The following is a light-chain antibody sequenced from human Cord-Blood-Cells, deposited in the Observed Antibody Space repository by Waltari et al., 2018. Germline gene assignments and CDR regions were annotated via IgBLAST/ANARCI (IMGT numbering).Light chain of an antibody. Sequence: QSALTQPASVSGSPGQSITISCTGTSSDVGSYNLFSWYQQNPGKAPKLMSYEGSKRHSGIPNRYSASKSDTTASPTISGLQAEDESDYYCCSYAGSSTLVFGGGTKLTLL. J-gene: IGLJ3*02. CDR1: SSDVGSYNL. CDR2: EGS. CDR3: CSYAGSSTLV. V-gene: IGLV2-23*01.